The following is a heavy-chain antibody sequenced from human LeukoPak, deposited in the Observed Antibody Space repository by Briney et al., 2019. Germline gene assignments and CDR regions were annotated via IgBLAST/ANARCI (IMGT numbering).Heavy chain of an antibody. Sequence: PGGSLRLSCAASEFTFSSYSMSWVRQAPGEGREWVSYISSTASSIYYADSVKGRFTISRDNAKNSLYLQMNSLRAEDTAVYYCARDVTYHGGDWFDPWGQGTLVTVSS. J-gene: IGHJ5*02. D-gene: IGHD4-23*01. V-gene: IGHV3-48*04. CDR1: EFTFSSYS. CDR2: ISSTASSI. CDR3: ARDVTYHGGDWFDP.